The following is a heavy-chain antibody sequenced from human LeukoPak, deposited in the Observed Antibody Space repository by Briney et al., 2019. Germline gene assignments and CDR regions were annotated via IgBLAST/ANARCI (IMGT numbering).Heavy chain of an antibody. J-gene: IGHJ6*03. V-gene: IGHV3-49*03. CDR2: IRSKAYGGTT. CDR1: GFTFGDYA. CDR3: TRARPYYDSSGYFYYYYYMDV. D-gene: IGHD3-22*01. Sequence: GGSLRLSCTASGFTFGDYAMSWFRQAPGKGLEGVGFIRSKAYGGTTEYAASVKGRFTISRDDSKSIAYLQMNSLKTEDTAVYYCTRARPYYDSSGYFYYYYYMDVWGKGTTVTVSS.